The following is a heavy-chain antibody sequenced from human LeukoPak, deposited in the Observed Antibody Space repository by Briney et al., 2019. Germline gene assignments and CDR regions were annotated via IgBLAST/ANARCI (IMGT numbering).Heavy chain of an antibody. D-gene: IGHD5-18*01. CDR2: INHSGST. CDR3: ARESGVQLRKTDY. J-gene: IGHJ4*02. Sequence: SETLSLTCAVYGGSFSGYHWSWIRQPPGKGLEWIGEINHSGSTNYNPSLKSRVTISVDTSKNQFSLKLSSVTAADTAVYYCARESGVQLRKTDYWGQGTLVTVSS. CDR1: GGSFSGYH. V-gene: IGHV4-34*09.